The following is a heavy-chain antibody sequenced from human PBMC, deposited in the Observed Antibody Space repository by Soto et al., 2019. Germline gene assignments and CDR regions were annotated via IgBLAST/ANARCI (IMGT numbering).Heavy chain of an antibody. V-gene: IGHV1-18*01. D-gene: IGHD1-1*01. CDR1: GYGFTTYG. J-gene: IGHJ4*02. CDR2: ISAHNGNT. Sequence: QVHLVQSGAEVKKPGASVKVSCKGSGYGFTTYGITWMRQAPGQGLEWMAWISAHNGNTNYAQKLQGRVTVTRDTSTSTASMELRSLRSDDTAVYYCARGRYGDYWGQGALVTVSS. CDR3: ARGRYGDY.